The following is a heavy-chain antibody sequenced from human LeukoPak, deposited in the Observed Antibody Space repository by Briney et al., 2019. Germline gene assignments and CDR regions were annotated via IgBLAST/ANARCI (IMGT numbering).Heavy chain of an antibody. CDR1: GYTLTELS. CDR2: FDPEDGET. Sequence: ASVKVSCKVSGYTLTELSMHWVRQAPGKGLEWMGGFDPEDGETIYAQKFQGRVTMTEDTSTDTAYMERSSLRSEDTAVYYCATVRAMVRGVITFNWFDPWGQGTLVTVSS. V-gene: IGHV1-24*01. CDR3: ATVRAMVRGVITFNWFDP. J-gene: IGHJ5*02. D-gene: IGHD3-10*01.